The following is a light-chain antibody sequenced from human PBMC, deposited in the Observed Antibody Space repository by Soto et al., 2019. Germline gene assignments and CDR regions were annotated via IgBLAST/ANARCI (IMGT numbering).Light chain of an antibody. J-gene: IGLJ1*01. Sequence: QSALTQPASVSGSPGQSIAISCTGTSGDVGSYNLVSWYQQHPGKAPKLIIYEVTKRPSGVSDRFSGSKSGNTASLTISGLQAEDEADYYCSSYTSSSHPFGTGTKLTVL. CDR2: EVT. V-gene: IGLV2-14*02. CDR1: SGDVGSYNL. CDR3: SSYTSSSHP.